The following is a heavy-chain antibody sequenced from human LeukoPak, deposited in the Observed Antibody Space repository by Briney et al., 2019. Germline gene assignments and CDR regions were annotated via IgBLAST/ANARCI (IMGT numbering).Heavy chain of an antibody. J-gene: IGHJ4*02. V-gene: IGHV1-69-2*01. Sequence: ASVKISCKVSGYTFTDYYMHWVQQAPGKGLEWMGLVDPEDGETIYAEKSQGRVTITADTSTDTAYMELSSLRSEDTAVYYCATDPIVNNDYWGQGTLVTVSS. CDR3: ATDPIVNNDY. CDR2: VDPEDGET. D-gene: IGHD1-26*01. CDR1: GYTFTDYY.